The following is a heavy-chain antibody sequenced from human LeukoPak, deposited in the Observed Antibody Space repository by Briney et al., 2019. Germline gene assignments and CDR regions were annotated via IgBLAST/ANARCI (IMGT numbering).Heavy chain of an antibody. V-gene: IGHV3-15*01. J-gene: IGHJ4*02. Sequence: PGGSLRLSCAASGFTFSFYAMSWVRQAPGKGLEWVGRIRSITDGGTTDSAAPVKGRFSISRDDSKNTLYLQMNSLKIEDTALYYCTLGSNRDDSSDFDCWGQGTLVTVSS. CDR1: GFTFSFYA. D-gene: IGHD3-22*01. CDR3: TLGSNRDDSSDFDC. CDR2: IRSITDGGTT.